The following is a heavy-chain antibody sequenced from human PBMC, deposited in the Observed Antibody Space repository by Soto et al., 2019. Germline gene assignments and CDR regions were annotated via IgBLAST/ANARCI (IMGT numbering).Heavy chain of an antibody. Sequence: QVQLQESGPGLVKPSETLSLTCTVSGGSISSYYWSWIRQPPGKGLEWIGYIYYSGSTNYNPSLKSRVTISVDTSKNQFSRKLSSVTAADTAVYYCARGRRWRQYPYFDYWGQGTLVTVSS. CDR2: IYYSGST. V-gene: IGHV4-59*01. J-gene: IGHJ4*02. CDR1: GGSISSYY. CDR3: ARGRRWRQYPYFDY.